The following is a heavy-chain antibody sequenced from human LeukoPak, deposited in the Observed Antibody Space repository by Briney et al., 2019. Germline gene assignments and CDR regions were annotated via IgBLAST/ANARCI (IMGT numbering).Heavy chain of an antibody. Sequence: PGGSLRLSCAASGFTFSSYGMHWVRQAPGKGLEWVAVISFDGGNKYYVDSVKGRFTISRDNSKNTVYLQMNSLKTEDTAFYYCARAEVGIAAAHFQHWGQGTLVTVSS. J-gene: IGHJ1*01. D-gene: IGHD6-13*01. CDR3: ARAEVGIAAAHFQH. V-gene: IGHV3-30*03. CDR1: GFTFSSYG. CDR2: ISFDGGNK.